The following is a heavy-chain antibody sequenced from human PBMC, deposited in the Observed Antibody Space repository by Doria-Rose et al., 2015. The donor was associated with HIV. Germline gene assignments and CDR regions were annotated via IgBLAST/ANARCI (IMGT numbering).Heavy chain of an antibody. V-gene: IGHV4-59*01. CDR2: IYYSGSR. Sequence: QVQLQEAGPGLVKPPETLSLTCNVSGGSISSYYWRWIRQPPGRGLEWIGYIYYSGSRNYSTALKSRLTISIEDSKNQFSLKLSSVTAADTAVYYCATYNCNIPYNAFDVWGQGTMVTVSS. D-gene: IGHD1-1*01. J-gene: IGHJ3*01. CDR3: ATYNCNIPYNAFDV. CDR1: GGSISSYY.